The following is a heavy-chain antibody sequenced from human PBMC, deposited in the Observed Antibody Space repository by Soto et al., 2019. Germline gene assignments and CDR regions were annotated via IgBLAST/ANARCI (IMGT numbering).Heavy chain of an antibody. CDR1: GFTFSSYG. V-gene: IGHV3-30*18. CDR2: ISYDGSNK. CDR3: AKDHYSSGWYQGGYIDY. D-gene: IGHD6-19*01. J-gene: IGHJ4*02. Sequence: GGSLRLSCAASGFTFSSYGMHWVRQAPGKGLEWVAVISYDGSNKYYADSVKGRFTISRDNSKNTLYLQMTSLRVEDTAVYYCAKDHYSSGWYQGGYIDYWGQGTLVTVS.